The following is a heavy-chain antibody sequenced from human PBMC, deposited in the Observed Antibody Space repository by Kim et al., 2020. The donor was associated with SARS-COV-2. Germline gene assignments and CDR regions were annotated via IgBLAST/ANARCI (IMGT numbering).Heavy chain of an antibody. CDR1: GYTLTELS. J-gene: IGHJ5*02. Sequence: ASVKVSCKVSGYTLTELSMHWVRQAPGKGLEWMGGFDPEDGETIYAQKFQGRVTMTEDTSTDTAYMELSSLRSEDTAVYYCATGTPYYDSSGYHGWFDPWGHGTLVTVSS. CDR2: FDPEDGET. CDR3: ATGTPYYDSSGYHGWFDP. V-gene: IGHV1-24*01. D-gene: IGHD3-22*01.